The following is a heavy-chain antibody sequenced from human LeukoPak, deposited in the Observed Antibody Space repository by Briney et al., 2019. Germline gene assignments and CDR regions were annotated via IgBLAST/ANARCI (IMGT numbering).Heavy chain of an antibody. CDR3: AGDLHGSSWYKYYYYMDV. D-gene: IGHD6-13*01. CDR2: IYYSGST. CDR1: GGSFSGYY. V-gene: IGHV4-34*01. Sequence: PSETLSLTCAVYGGSFSGYYWSWIRQPPGKGLEWIGSIYYSGSTYYNPSLKSRVTISVDTSKNQFSLKLSSVTAADTAVYYCAGDLHGSSWYKYYYYMDVWGKGTTVTVSS. J-gene: IGHJ6*03.